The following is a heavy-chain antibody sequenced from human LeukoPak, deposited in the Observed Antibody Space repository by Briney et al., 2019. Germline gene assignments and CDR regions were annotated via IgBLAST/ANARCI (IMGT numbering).Heavy chain of an antibody. Sequence: PGGSLRLSCAASGFTFSNYAMSWVRQAPGKGLEWVSTISGSGGSTYYADSVKGRFTISRDNSKNTLHLQMNSLRAEDTAIYNCAKALWTTVTTHAFDIWGQGTMVTVSS. D-gene: IGHD4-17*01. V-gene: IGHV3-23*01. J-gene: IGHJ3*02. CDR3: AKALWTTVTTHAFDI. CDR1: GFTFSNYA. CDR2: ISGSGGST.